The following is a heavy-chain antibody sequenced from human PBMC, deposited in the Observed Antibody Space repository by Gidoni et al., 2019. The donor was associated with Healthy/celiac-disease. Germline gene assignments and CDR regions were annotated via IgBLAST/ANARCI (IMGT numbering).Heavy chain of an antibody. CDR2: ISYDGSNK. CDR1: GFTFSSYG. CDR3: AKDWSGYYYYFDY. V-gene: IGHV3-30*18. Sequence: QVQLVESGGSVVPPGRSLRLSCTASGFTFSSYGMHWVRQAPGKGLEWVAVISYDGSNKYYADSVKGRFTISRDNSKNTLYLQMNSLRAEDTAVYYCAKDWSGYYYYFDYWGQGTLVTVSS. J-gene: IGHJ4*02. D-gene: IGHD3-3*01.